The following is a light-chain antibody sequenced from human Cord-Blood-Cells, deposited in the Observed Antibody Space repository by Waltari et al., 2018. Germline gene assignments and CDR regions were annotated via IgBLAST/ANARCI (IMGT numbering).Light chain of an antibody. J-gene: IGKJ3*01. V-gene: IGKV4-1*01. CDR1: QSVLYSSNSKNY. CDR3: QQYYSTPFT. CDR2: WAS. Sequence: DIVMTTSPDSLAVSLGERDTINCKASQSVLYSSNSKNYLAWYPQKPGQPPKLLMYWASTRESGVADRFSGSGSGTDFTLTISSLQAEDGAVYCCQQYYSTPFTFGPGTKVDIK.